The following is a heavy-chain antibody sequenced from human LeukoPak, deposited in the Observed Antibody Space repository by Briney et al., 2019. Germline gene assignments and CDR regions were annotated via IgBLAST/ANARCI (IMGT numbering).Heavy chain of an antibody. CDR1: GGTFSSYA. D-gene: IGHD3-22*01. CDR2: IIPIFGTA. V-gene: IGHV1-69*06. Sequence: ASVKVSCKASGGTFSSYAISWVRQAPGQGLEWMGGIIPIFGTANYAQKFQGRVTITADKSTSTAYMELSSLRSEDTAVYYCARGYYYDSSGYRHYYYYMDVWGKGTTVTVSS. J-gene: IGHJ6*03. CDR3: ARGYYYDSSGYRHYYYYMDV.